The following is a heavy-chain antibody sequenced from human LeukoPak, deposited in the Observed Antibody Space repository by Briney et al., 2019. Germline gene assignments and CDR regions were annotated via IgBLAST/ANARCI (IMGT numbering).Heavy chain of an antibody. CDR3: ARVRRYSSSWYRDYGMDV. J-gene: IGHJ6*02. CDR2: MNPNSSNT. V-gene: IGHV1-8*01. Sequence: ASVKVSCKASGYTFTSYDINWVRQATGQGLEWMGWMNPNSSNTGYAQKFQGRVTMTRNTSISTAYMELSSLRSEDTAVYYCARVRRYSSSWYRDYGMDVWGQGTTVTVSS. D-gene: IGHD6-13*01. CDR1: GYTFTSYD.